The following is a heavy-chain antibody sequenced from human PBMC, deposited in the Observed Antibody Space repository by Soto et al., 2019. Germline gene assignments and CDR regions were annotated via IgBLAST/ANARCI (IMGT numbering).Heavy chain of an antibody. D-gene: IGHD1-7*01. CDR2: ISSSSSYI. Sequence: LSLSCAASGFTFISYSMNWVRQAPGNVLEWVSSISSSSSYIYYADSVKGRFTISRDNAKNSLYLQMNSLRAEDTAVYYCARDHSSYTRNYEDDSDLWGQGTMVTVAS. CDR3: ARDHSSYTRNYEDDSDL. J-gene: IGHJ3*01. V-gene: IGHV3-21*01. CDR1: GFTFISYS.